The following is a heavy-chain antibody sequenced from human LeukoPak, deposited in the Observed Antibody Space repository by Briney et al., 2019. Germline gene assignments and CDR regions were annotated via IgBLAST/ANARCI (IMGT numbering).Heavy chain of an antibody. Sequence: SETLSLTCTVSGGSNRSYYWSWIRQPPGKGLEWIGYIYYSGSTNYNPSLKSRVSISVDASKNQFSLKLSSVTAADTAVYYCARDRHSLGYFDLWGRGTLVTVSS. J-gene: IGHJ2*01. CDR2: IYYSGST. D-gene: IGHD2-21*01. CDR1: GGSNRSYY. V-gene: IGHV4-59*01. CDR3: ARDRHSLGYFDL.